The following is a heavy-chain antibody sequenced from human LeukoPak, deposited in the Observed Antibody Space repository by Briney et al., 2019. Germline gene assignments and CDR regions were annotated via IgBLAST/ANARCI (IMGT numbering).Heavy chain of an antibody. J-gene: IGHJ4*02. D-gene: IGHD3-16*01. CDR1: GFTFSSYG. V-gene: IGHV3-23*01. CDR3: AKDDAGLGGGGPSDYFDY. CDR2: ISGSGGST. Sequence: HSGGSLRLSCAASGFTFSSYGMHWVRQAPGKGLEWVSAISGSGGSTYYADSVKGRFTISRDNSKNTLYLQMNSLRAEDTAVYYCAKDDAGLGGGGPSDYFDYWGQGTLVTVSS.